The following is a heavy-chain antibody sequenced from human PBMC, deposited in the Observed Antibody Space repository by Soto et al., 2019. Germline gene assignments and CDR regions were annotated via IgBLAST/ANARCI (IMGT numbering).Heavy chain of an antibody. CDR2: INPDGSST. D-gene: IGHD3-10*01. Sequence: GGSLRLSCVVSGLTFTNYWMHWVRQAPGKGLVWISRINPDGSSTTYAESVEGRFTISRDNTKNTLYLQMNSLRSEDTAMYYCTALTSYWGQGTLVTVSS. V-gene: IGHV3-74*01. J-gene: IGHJ4*02. CDR1: GLTFTNYW. CDR3: TALTSY.